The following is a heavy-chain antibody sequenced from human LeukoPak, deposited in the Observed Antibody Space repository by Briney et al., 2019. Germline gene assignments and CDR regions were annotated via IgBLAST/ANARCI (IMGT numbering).Heavy chain of an antibody. Sequence: SKTLSLTCTVSGGSLSSGVYYWSWIPHPPGGGLEWIGYIYYSGSTYYNPSLKSRVTISVDTSKNHFSLKLSSVTDADTAVYYCARAVQLWPDYWGQGTLVTVSS. CDR3: ARAVQLWPDY. V-gene: IGHV4-30-4*01. CDR1: GGSLSSGVYY. J-gene: IGHJ4*02. D-gene: IGHD5-18*01. CDR2: IYYSGST.